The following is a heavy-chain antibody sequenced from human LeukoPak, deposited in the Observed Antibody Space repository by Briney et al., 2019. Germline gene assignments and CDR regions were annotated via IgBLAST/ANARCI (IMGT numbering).Heavy chain of an antibody. V-gene: IGHV4-39*07. CDR1: GGSITSSSYY. CDR3: ARERREQLLPPYTRSLTYFDY. J-gene: IGHJ4*02. CDR2: FYYSGST. Sequence: SETLSLTCTVSGGSITSSSYYWGWIRQPPGKGLEWIGSFYYSGSTYYNPSLKRRVTISIDTSKNQFSLKLSSVTAADTAVYYCARERREQLLPPYTRSLTYFDYWGQGTLVTVSS. D-gene: IGHD2-15*01.